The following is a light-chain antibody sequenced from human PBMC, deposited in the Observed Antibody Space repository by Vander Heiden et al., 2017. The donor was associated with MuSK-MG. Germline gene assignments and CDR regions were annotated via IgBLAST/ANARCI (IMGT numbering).Light chain of an antibody. J-gene: IGKJ3*01. V-gene: IGKV3-11*01. CDR3: QQRSNGPAFT. CDR1: QSVSSY. Sequence: EIVLTQSPATLSLSPGERATLFCRASQSVSSYLAWYQQKPGQAPRLLIYDASNRATGIPARFSGSGSGTDFTLTISSLEPEDFAVYYCQQRSNGPAFTFGPGTKVDIK. CDR2: DAS.